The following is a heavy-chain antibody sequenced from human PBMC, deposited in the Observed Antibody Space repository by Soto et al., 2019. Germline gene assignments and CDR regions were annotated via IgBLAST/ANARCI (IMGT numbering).Heavy chain of an antibody. J-gene: IGHJ4*02. V-gene: IGHV1-3*01. CDR1: GYTFTSYA. Sequence: QVQLVQSGAEVKKPGASVKVSCKASGYTFTSYAMHWVRQAPGQRLEWMGWINAGNGNTKYSQKFQGRVTITRDASARTAYMELSSLRSEDTAVYYCATYYYGSGRPAPFDYWGQGTLVTVSS. CDR2: INAGNGNT. CDR3: ATYYYGSGRPAPFDY. D-gene: IGHD3-10*01.